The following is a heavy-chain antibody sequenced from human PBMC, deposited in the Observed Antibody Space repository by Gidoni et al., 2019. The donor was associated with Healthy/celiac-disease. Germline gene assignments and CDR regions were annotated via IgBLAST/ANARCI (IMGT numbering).Heavy chain of an antibody. Sequence: QVQLVESGGGLVQPGRSLRLSCAASGFTFSSYGMPWVRQAPGKGLEWVGVISYEGSNKYYADSVKGRVTISRENSKNTLYLQMNSLRAEDTAVYYCAKDAYCSGGSCKYYYYGMDVWGQGTTVTVAS. D-gene: IGHD2-15*01. CDR3: AKDAYCSGGSCKYYYYGMDV. CDR2: ISYEGSNK. J-gene: IGHJ6*02. V-gene: IGHV3-30*18. CDR1: GFTFSSYG.